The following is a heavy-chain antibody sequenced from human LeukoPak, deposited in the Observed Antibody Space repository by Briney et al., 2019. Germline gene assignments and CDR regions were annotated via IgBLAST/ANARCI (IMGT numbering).Heavy chain of an antibody. CDR2: ISGSGGST. J-gene: IGHJ3*02. Sequence: GGSLRLSCAASGFTFSSYAMSWVRQAPGKGLEWVSVISGSGGSTYYADSVKGRFTISRDNSKNTLYLQMNSLRAEDTAVYYCAKEMLYIAAAGIGLTDAFDIWGQGTMVTVSS. CDR1: GFTFSSYA. CDR3: AKEMLYIAAAGIGLTDAFDI. D-gene: IGHD6-13*01. V-gene: IGHV3-23*01.